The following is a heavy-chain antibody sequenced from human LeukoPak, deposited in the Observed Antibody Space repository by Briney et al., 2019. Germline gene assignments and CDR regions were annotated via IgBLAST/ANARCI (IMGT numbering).Heavy chain of an antibody. CDR1: GYSISSGYY. Sequence: PSETLSLTCAVSGYSISSGYYWGWIRQPPGNGLEWIGSVYHSGSTYYNPSLKSRVTISVDTSKNQFSLKLSSVTAADTAVYYCAREIRDSSGYRFWNDGAFAIWGQGTMVTVSS. V-gene: IGHV4-38-2*02. D-gene: IGHD3-22*01. CDR3: AREIRDSSGYRFWNDGAFAI. CDR2: VYHSGST. J-gene: IGHJ3*02.